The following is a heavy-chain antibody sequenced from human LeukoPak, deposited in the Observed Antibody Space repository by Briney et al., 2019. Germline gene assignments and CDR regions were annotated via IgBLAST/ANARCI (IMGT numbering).Heavy chain of an antibody. CDR1: GGSISSGGYY. Sequence: SETLSLTCTVSGGSISSGGYYWSWIRQHPGKGLEWIGYIYYSGSTYYNPSLKSRVTISVDTSKNQFSLKLISVTAADTAVYYCARELIVVVPAAKGGYNWFDPWGQGTLVTVSS. V-gene: IGHV4-31*03. CDR3: ARELIVVVPAAKGGYNWFDP. D-gene: IGHD2-2*01. J-gene: IGHJ5*02. CDR2: IYYSGST.